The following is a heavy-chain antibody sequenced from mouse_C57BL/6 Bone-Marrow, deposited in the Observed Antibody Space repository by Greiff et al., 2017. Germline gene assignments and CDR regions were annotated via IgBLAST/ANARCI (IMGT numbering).Heavy chain of an antibody. CDR2: IDRSDSYT. CDR1: GYTFTSYW. V-gene: IGHV1-59*01. CDR3: ARIYYSNYDYAMDY. J-gene: IGHJ4*01. Sequence: QVQLQQPGAELVRPGTSVKLSCKASGYTFTSYWMHWVKQRPGQGLEWIGVIDRSDSYTNYNQKFKGKATLTVDTSSSTAYMQLSSLTSEDSAVYYCARIYYSNYDYAMDYWGQGTSVTVSS. D-gene: IGHD2-5*01.